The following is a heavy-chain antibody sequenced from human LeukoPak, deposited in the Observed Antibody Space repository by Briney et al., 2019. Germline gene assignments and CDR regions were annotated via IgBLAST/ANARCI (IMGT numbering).Heavy chain of an antibody. CDR3: TLQRISFLNYFDP. J-gene: IGHJ5*02. Sequence: GASVKVSCTVSGHTLTELFMHWVRQAPGKGLEWMGGFDPEDGETIYAQKFQGRVTMTKDTSTHTGYMELSSLRSDDTAVYYCTLQRISFLNYFDPWGQGTLVTVSS. CDR2: FDPEDGET. D-gene: IGHD2/OR15-2a*01. V-gene: IGHV1-24*01. CDR1: GHTLTELF.